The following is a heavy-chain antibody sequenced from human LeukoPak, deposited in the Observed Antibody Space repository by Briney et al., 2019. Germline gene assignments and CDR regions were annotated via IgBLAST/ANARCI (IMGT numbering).Heavy chain of an antibody. CDR3: ARDGRFEYSHFYYFDH. CDR1: GYTLTELS. CDR2: FDPEDGET. V-gene: IGHV1-24*01. Sequence: ASVKVSCKVSGYTLTELSMHWVRQAPGKGLEWMGRFDPEDGETIYAQKFQGRVTMTEDTSTNTAYMELRSLRSDDTAMYYCARDGRFEYSHFYYFDHWGQGTLVTVSS. J-gene: IGHJ4*02. D-gene: IGHD6-6*01.